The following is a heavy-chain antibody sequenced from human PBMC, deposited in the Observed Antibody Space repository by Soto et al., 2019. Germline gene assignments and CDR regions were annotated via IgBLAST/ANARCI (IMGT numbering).Heavy chain of an antibody. D-gene: IGHD3-22*01. V-gene: IGHV1-69*06. Sequence: QVQLVQSGAEVKKPGSSVKVSCKASGGTFSSYAISWVRQAPGQGLEWRGGIIPIFGTANYAQKFQGRVTINADKSTSTAYMELSSLRSEDTAVYYCAAYYYDSSGYMHYFDYWGQGTLVTVSS. CDR2: IIPIFGTA. J-gene: IGHJ4*02. CDR1: GGTFSSYA. CDR3: AAYYYDSSGYMHYFDY.